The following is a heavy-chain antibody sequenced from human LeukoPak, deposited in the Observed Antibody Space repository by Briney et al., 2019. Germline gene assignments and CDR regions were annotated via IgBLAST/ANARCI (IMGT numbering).Heavy chain of an antibody. CDR3: ARVEEGYGSGRRENYYYYYMDV. Sequence: PSETLSLTCTVSGGSISSYYWSWIRQPPGKGLEWIGYIYYSGSTNYNPSLKSRVIISVDTSKNQFSLKLSSVTAADTAVYYCARVEEGYGSGRRENYYYYYMDVWGKGTTVTISS. J-gene: IGHJ6*03. D-gene: IGHD3-10*01. V-gene: IGHV4-59*01. CDR1: GGSISSYY. CDR2: IYYSGST.